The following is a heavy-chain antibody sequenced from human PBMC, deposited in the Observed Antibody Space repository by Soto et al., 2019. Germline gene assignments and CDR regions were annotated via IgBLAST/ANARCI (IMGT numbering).Heavy chain of an antibody. Sequence: QVQLQESGPGLVKPSETLSLTCTVSGGSISSSYWSWIRQPPGKGLEWIGYIYYSGRTNYNPSLKSRVTISVDTSKNQFSLKLSSVTAADTAVYYCARRYGYSFDYWGQGTLVTVSS. CDR3: ARRYGYSFDY. V-gene: IGHV4-59*08. J-gene: IGHJ4*02. CDR2: IYYSGRT. CDR1: GGSISSSY. D-gene: IGHD1-20*01.